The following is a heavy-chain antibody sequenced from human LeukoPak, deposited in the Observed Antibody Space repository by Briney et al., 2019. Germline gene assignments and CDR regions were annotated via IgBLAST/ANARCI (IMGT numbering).Heavy chain of an antibody. CDR1: GGSISGYY. CDR3: ARGVGGYCSGGSCYSGPNWFDP. CDR2: INHSGST. D-gene: IGHD2-15*01. J-gene: IGHJ5*02. V-gene: IGHV4-34*01. Sequence: ASETLSLTCAVYGGSISGYYWSWIRQPPGKGLEWIGEINHSGSTNYNPSLKSRVTISVDTSKNHFSLKLSSVTAADTAVYYCARGVGGYCSGGSCYSGPNWFDPWGQGTLVTVSS.